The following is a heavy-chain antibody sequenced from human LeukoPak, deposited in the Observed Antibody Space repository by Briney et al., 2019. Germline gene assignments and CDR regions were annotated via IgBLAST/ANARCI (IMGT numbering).Heavy chain of an antibody. V-gene: IGHV4-4*07. CDR3: ARLKVTYYYDSSGPGGYFDY. CDR2: IYTSGST. Sequence: SETLSLTCTVSGGSISSYYWSWIRQPAGKGLEWIGRIYTSGSTNYNPSLKSRVTMSVDTSKNQFSLKLSSVTAADTAVYYCARLKVTYYYDSSGPGGYFDYWGQGTLVTVSS. CDR1: GGSISSYY. J-gene: IGHJ4*02. D-gene: IGHD3-22*01.